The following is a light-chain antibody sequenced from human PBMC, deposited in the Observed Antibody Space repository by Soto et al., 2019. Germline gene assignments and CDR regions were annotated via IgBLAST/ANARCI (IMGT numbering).Light chain of an antibody. V-gene: IGKV1-39*01. CDR1: QTISTY. CDR2: AAS. J-gene: IGKJ2*01. Sequence: DIQMTQSPSSLSSSVGERVTISCRASQTISTYFNWYQQETGRDAKLLLYAASSLQSGVPSRFSGSGSGTYFTLTIRSLQPEYFAAYYCQQSHGIPYTFGQGTKLEIK. CDR3: QQSHGIPYT.